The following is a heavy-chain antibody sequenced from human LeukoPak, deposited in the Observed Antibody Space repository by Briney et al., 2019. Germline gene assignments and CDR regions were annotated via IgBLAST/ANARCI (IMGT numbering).Heavy chain of an antibody. CDR1: GGTFSSYA. CDR2: IIPIFGTA. D-gene: IGHD3-22*01. CDR3: ARGADSSGYLGAFDI. Sequence: SVKVSCKASGGTFSSYAISWVRQAPGQGLEWMGGIIPIFGTANYAQKFQGRVTITADESTSTANMELSSLRSEDTAVYYCARGADSSGYLGAFDIWGQGTMVTVSS. V-gene: IGHV1-69*13. J-gene: IGHJ3*02.